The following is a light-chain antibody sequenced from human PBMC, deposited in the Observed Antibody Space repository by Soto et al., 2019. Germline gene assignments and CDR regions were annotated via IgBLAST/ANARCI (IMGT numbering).Light chain of an antibody. Sequence: EIVLTQSPATLSLSPGERATLSCRASQSVSSYLAWYQQKPGQAPRLLIYDASNRATGIPARFSGSGSGTDFTLTISGLEPEDFAIYYCQQRSNWPPVTFGGGTKVESK. V-gene: IGKV3-11*01. CDR1: QSVSSY. J-gene: IGKJ4*01. CDR2: DAS. CDR3: QQRSNWPPVT.